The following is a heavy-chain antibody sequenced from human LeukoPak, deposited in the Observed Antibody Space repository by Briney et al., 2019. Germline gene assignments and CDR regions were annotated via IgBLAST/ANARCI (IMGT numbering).Heavy chain of an antibody. D-gene: IGHD1-26*01. J-gene: IGHJ5*02. V-gene: IGHV3-23*01. CDR3: AKKYSTGLDP. Sequence: PGGSLRLSCEASGFSFPYGMSWVRQAPGKGLEWVSGITNSGENTYYADSVKGRFTISRDNSKNTLYLQMNSLRVEDTAVYYCAKKYSTGLDPWGQGTLVTVSS. CDR2: ITNSGENT. CDR1: GFSFPYG.